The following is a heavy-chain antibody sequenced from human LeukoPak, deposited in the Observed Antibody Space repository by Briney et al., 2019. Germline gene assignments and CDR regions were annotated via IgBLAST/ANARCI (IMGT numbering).Heavy chain of an antibody. Sequence: GGSLRLSCAASGFTFSTYWMSWVRQAPGKGLEWVANIKQDGSEKYYVDSVKGRFIISRDNAKNSLYLQMNSLRAEDTAVYYCAELGITMIGGVWGKGTTVTISS. CDR2: IKQDGSEK. CDR1: GFTFSTYW. CDR3: AELGITMIGGV. D-gene: IGHD3-10*02. V-gene: IGHV3-7*01. J-gene: IGHJ6*04.